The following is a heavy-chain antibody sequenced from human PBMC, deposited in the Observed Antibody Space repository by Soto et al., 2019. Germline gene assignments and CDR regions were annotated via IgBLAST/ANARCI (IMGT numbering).Heavy chain of an antibody. CDR1: GFTFNTYG. V-gene: IGHV3-30*03. J-gene: IGHJ2*01. CDR2: ISYDGINK. CDR3: ARSPQPTRGIHWYFDL. Sequence: GGSLRLSCAASGFTFNTYGMHWVRQAPGKGLEWVAAISYDGINKYYVDSVKGRFTISRDNSKNTLYVRMNSLRAEDTALYYCARSPQPTRGIHWYFDLWGRGILVTVSS. D-gene: IGHD1-26*01.